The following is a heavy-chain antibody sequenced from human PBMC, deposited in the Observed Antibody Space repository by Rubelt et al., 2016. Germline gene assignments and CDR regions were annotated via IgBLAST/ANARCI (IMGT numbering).Heavy chain of an antibody. D-gene: IGHD6-6*01. V-gene: IGHV4-59*08. CDR2: IYYSGST. CDR3: GRSPPSSSSDPDY. CDR1: GGSISSYY. J-gene: IGHJ4*02. Sequence: QVQLQESGPGLVKPSETLSLTCTVSGGSISSYYWSWIRQPPGKGLEWIGYIYYSGSTNYHPSLQSRVTISVDTSKNQFPRMLSTVTAADKAVYYCGRSPPSSSSDPDYWGQGTLVTVSS.